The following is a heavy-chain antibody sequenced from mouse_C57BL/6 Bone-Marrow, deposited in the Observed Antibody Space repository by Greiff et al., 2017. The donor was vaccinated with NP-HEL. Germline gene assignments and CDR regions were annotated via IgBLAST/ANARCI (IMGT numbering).Heavy chain of an antibody. Sequence: QVQLQQPGAELVKPGASVKMSCTASGYTFTGYWITWVKQRPGQGLEWIGDIYPGSGSTNYNEKFKGKATLTVDTSSSTAYMQLRSLTSEDSAVYYGAREGYGSSCYAMDYGGQGTAVTVSS. CDR1: GYTFTGYW. V-gene: IGHV1-55*01. CDR2: IYPGSGST. D-gene: IGHD1-1*01. J-gene: IGHJ4*01. CDR3: AREGYGSSCYAMDY.